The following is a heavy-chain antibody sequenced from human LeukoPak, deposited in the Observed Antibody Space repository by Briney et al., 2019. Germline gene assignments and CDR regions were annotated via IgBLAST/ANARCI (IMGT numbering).Heavy chain of an antibody. CDR2: INPNSGGT. V-gene: IGHV1-2*02. CDR1: GYTFTGYY. Sequence: EASVKVSCKASGYTFTGYYMHWVRQAPGQGLEWMGWINPNSGGTNYAQKFQGRVTMTRDTTISTAYMELSSLRSDDTAVYYCARDPRTTKNAFDIWGQGTMVTVSS. J-gene: IGHJ3*02. D-gene: IGHD4-11*01. CDR3: ARDPRTTKNAFDI.